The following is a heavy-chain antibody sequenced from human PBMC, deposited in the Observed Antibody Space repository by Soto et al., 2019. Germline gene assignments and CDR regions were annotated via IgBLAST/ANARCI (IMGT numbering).Heavy chain of an antibody. CDR2: TYYRSRFFS. CDR3: VRDRYSSSGWFDP. J-gene: IGHJ5*02. D-gene: IGHD3-10*01. V-gene: IGHV6-1*01. CDR1: GDSVSSYSAA. Sequence: PSQTLSLTCALPGDSVSSYSAAWNLIMQATSGGLEWLGRTYYRSRFFSDYAESVKSRIIINPDTSKNQFSLQLKSVTPEDTAVYYCVRDRYSSSGWFDPWGQGTPVAVSA.